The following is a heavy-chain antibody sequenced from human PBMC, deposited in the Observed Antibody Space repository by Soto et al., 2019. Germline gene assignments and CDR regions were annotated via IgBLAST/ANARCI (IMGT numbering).Heavy chain of an antibody. Sequence: TLSLTCSVSGGSIDTGGFYWSWARQLPGKGLQWIGYIYYTGAAYYNPALKSRVVISLDTSANQFSLSLTSLTAADTAVYYCASGTFNDISFDSWGQGRLVTVSS. CDR2: IYYTGAA. D-gene: IGHD2-21*01. CDR3: ASGTFNDISFDS. CDR1: GGSIDTGGFY. V-gene: IGHV4-31*03. J-gene: IGHJ4*02.